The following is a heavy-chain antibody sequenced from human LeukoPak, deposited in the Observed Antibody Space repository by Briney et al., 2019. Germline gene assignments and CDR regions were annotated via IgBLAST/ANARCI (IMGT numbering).Heavy chain of an antibody. CDR2: IIDSGTT. Sequence: SETLSLTCAVYGGSFSGHYWSWIRQSPGKGLEWIGEIIDSGTTNYNPSLKSRVSISVDASKNQFSLKLTSLTAADTAFYYCARGDPSRYCSGGSCYSVQPRFDYWGQGTLVTVSS. CDR3: ARGDPSRYCSGGSCYSVQPRFDY. J-gene: IGHJ4*02. D-gene: IGHD2-15*01. CDR1: GGSFSGHY. V-gene: IGHV4-34*01.